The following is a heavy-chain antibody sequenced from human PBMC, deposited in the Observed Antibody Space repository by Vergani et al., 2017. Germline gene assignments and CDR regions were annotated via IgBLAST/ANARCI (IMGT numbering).Heavy chain of an antibody. V-gene: IGHV4-59*01. CDR3: ARGRYSSSSPGGWFDP. CDR1: GGSISSYY. D-gene: IGHD6-13*01. J-gene: IGHJ5*02. Sequence: QVQLQESGPGLVKPSETLSLTCTVSGGSISSYYWSWIRQPPGKGLEWIGYIYYSGSTNYNPSLKSRVTISVDTSKNQFSLKLSSVTAADTAVYYCARGRYSSSSPGGWFDPWGQGTLVIVSS. CDR2: IYYSGST.